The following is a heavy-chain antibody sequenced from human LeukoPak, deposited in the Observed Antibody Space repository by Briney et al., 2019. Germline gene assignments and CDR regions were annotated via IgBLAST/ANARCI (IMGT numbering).Heavy chain of an antibody. CDR2: INPNSGGT. D-gene: IGHD3-10*01. V-gene: IGHV1-2*02. CDR3: ARDDGSGSPYFDY. CDR1: GYTFTGYY. Sequence: ASVMVSCKASGYTFTGYYMHWVRQAPGQGLEWMGWINPNSGGTNYAQKFQGRVTMTRDTSISTAYMELSRLRSDDTAVYYCARDDGSGSPYFDYWGQGTLVTVSS. J-gene: IGHJ4*02.